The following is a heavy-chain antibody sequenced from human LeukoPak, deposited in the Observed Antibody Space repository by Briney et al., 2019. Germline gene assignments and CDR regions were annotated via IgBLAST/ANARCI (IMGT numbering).Heavy chain of an antibody. CDR3: AREEDADRYPSGSGNYPYYYYYYGMDV. CDR1: GFTFSSYS. CDR2: ISSSSSYI. V-gene: IGHV3-21*01. D-gene: IGHD3-10*01. J-gene: IGHJ6*02. Sequence: GGSLRLSCAASGFTFSSYSMNWVRQAPGKGLEWVSSISSSSSYIYYADSVKGRFTISRDNAKNSLYLQMNSLRAEDTAVCYCAREEDADRYPSGSGNYPYYYYYYGMDVWGQGTTVTVSS.